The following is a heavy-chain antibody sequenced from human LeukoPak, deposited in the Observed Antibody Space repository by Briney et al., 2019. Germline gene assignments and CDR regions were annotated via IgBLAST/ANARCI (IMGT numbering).Heavy chain of an antibody. CDR1: GFTLRSYA. Sequence: GGSLSLSCAASGFTLRSYAMSWVRQAPGKGLELVSCISGSDSTTYYADSVKGRFTVSRDNSKNTFYLQMNGLRGEDPAVYYCAKDRRPQQLEGDLMDVWGKGTPVTVSS. CDR2: ISGSDSTT. CDR3: AKDRRPQQLEGDLMDV. J-gene: IGHJ6*03. V-gene: IGHV3-23*01. D-gene: IGHD6-13*01.